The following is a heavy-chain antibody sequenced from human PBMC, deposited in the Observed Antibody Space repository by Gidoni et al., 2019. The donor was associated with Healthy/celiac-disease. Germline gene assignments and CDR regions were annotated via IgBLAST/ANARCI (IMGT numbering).Heavy chain of an antibody. V-gene: IGHV3-73*02. Sequence: EVQLVESGGGLVQHGGSLKLSCAASGFTFSGSAMHWVRQASGKGLEWVGRIRSKANSYATAYAASVKGRFTIARDDSKNTAYLQMNSLKTEDTAVYYCTPPVGATQPWGQGTLVTVSS. CDR2: IRSKANSYAT. D-gene: IGHD1-26*01. CDR1: GFTFSGSA. CDR3: TPPVGATQP. J-gene: IGHJ4*02.